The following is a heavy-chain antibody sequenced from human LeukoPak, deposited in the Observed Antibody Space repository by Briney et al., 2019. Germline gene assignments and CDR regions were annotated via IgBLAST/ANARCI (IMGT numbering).Heavy chain of an antibody. V-gene: IGHV4-59*01. CDR2: IYYSGST. D-gene: IGHD1-26*01. Sequence: PSETLSLTCTISGGSISSYYWNWIRQPPGKGLEWIGYIYYSGSTNYNPSLKSRVAMSVDTSKNQFSLKLSSVTAADTAVYYCAREELVGATGFDYWGQGTLVTVSS. J-gene: IGHJ4*02. CDR1: GGSISSYY. CDR3: AREELVGATGFDY.